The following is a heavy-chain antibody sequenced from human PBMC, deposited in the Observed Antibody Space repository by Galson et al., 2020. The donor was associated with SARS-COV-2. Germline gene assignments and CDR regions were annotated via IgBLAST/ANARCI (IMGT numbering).Heavy chain of an antibody. D-gene: IGHD3-10*01. Sequence: GGSLRLSCAASGFTFSSYAMHWVRQAPGKGLAWVALISDDGSDEYYADSVTGRFTISRDSSKNTLYLQMISVRPEDTAMYYCAKGYGSGSYYLTDYHLDYCGQGTLVTVSS. V-gene: IGHV3-30*04. J-gene: IGHJ4*02. CDR3: AKGYGSGSYYLTDYHLDY. CDR2: ISDDGSDE. CDR1: GFTFSSYA.